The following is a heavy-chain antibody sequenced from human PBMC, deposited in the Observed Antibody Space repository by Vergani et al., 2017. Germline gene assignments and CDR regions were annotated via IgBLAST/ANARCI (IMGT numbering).Heavy chain of an antibody. CDR3: ARDYGDNCSGGSCYLTDWFDP. J-gene: IGHJ5*02. D-gene: IGHD2-15*01. CDR1: GGTFSSYT. CDR2: IIPILGIA. Sequence: QVQLVQSGAEVKKPGSSVKVSCKASGGTFSSYTISWVRQAPGQGLEWMGRIIPILGIANYAQKFQGRVTITRDTSASTAYMELSSLRSEDTAVYYCARDYGDNCSGGSCYLTDWFDPWGQGTLVTVSS. V-gene: IGHV1-69*08.